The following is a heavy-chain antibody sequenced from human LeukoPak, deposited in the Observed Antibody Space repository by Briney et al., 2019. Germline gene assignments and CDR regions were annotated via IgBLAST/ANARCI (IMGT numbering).Heavy chain of an antibody. CDR2: ISYDGSNK. J-gene: IGHJ3*02. V-gene: IGHV3-30*18. CDR3: AKGTRHQYCSGGSCYPRKDAFDI. Sequence: PGRSLRLSCAASGFTFSSYGMHWVRQAPGKGLEWVAVISYDGSNKYYADSVKGRFTISRDNSKNPLYLQMNSLRAEDTAVYYCAKGTRHQYCSGGSCYPRKDAFDIWGQGTMVTVSS. D-gene: IGHD2-15*01. CDR1: GFTFSSYG.